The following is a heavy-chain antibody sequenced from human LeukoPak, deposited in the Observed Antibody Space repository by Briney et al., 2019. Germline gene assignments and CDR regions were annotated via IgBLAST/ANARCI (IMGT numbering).Heavy chain of an antibody. CDR1: GFTFSSYA. CDR3: AREHAIMVYDYYYYYMDV. J-gene: IGHJ6*03. V-gene: IGHV3-7*01. Sequence: GGSLRLSCAASGFTFSSYAMSWVRQAPAKGLEGVANIKQDGSEKYYVDSVKGRFTISRDNAKNSLYLQMNSLRAEDTAVYYCAREHAIMVYDYYYYYMDVWGKGTTVTVSS. D-gene: IGHD2-8*01. CDR2: IKQDGSEK.